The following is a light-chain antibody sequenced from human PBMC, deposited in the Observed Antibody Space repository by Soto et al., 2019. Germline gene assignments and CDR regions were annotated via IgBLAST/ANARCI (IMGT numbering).Light chain of an antibody. Sequence: DIQMTQSPSSLSASVGDRVTITCRASQTISNYLNWYQQQPGKAPKLLIYAASSLQTGVPSRFSGSRSGTDFALTISSLQREDFATYYCQQTDTFPRTFGQGTKVDIK. V-gene: IGKV1-39*01. CDR2: AAS. CDR3: QQTDTFPRT. J-gene: IGKJ1*01. CDR1: QTISNY.